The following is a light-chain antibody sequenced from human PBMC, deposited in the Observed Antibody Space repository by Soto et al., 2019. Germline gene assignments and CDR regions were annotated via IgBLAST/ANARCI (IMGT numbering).Light chain of an antibody. J-gene: IGKJ1*01. CDR2: DAS. V-gene: IGKV1-5*01. CDR1: QSIRSW. CDR3: QQYDSFAVT. Sequence: IQMTQSPATLSASIGDSVFITCRASQSIRSWLAWYQQKPGKAPSLLIHDASKLESGVPSRFTGSGSGTESTLSISSLQPDEVAIYSCQQYDSFAVTFGQGTKV.